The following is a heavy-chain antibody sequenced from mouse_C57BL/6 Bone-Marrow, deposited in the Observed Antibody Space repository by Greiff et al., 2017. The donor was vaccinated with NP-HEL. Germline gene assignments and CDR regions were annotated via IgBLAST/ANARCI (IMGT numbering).Heavy chain of an antibody. V-gene: IGHV1-81*01. D-gene: IGHD2-2*01. J-gene: IGHJ2*01. CDR1: GYTFTSYG. CDR3: ARSGLRYFDY. Sequence: QVHVKQSGAELARPGASVKLSCKASGYTFTSYGISWVKQRTGQGLEWIGEIYPRSGNTYYNEKFKGKATLTADKSSSTAYMELRSLTSEDSAVYFCARSGLRYFDYWGQGTTLTVSS. CDR2: IYPRSGNT.